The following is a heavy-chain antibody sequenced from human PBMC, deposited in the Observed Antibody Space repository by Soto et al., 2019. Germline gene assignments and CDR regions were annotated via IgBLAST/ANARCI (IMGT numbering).Heavy chain of an antibody. Sequence: QVQLQESGPGLVKPSETLSLTCTVSGGSISSYYWSWIRQPPGKGLEWIGYIYYSGSTNYNPSLKSRVTISVDTSKNQFSLKLSSVTAADTAVYYCARGHIVVVTSPARRTNWFDPWGQGTLVTVSS. V-gene: IGHV4-59*01. CDR1: GGSISSYY. J-gene: IGHJ5*02. CDR2: IYYSGST. CDR3: ARGHIVVVTSPARRTNWFDP. D-gene: IGHD2-21*02.